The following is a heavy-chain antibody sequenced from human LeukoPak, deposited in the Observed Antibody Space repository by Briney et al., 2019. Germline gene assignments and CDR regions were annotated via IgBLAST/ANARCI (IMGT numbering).Heavy chain of an antibody. V-gene: IGHV4-39*01. D-gene: IGHD3-22*01. CDR3: ASPAKHYYYDSRKHFDY. J-gene: IGHJ4*02. CDR1: GGSISSSSYY. CDR2: IYYSGST. Sequence: SETLSLTCSVSGGSISSSSYYWGWIRQPPGKGLEWIGSIYYSGSTYYNPSLKSRVTISVDTSKNQFSLKLSSVTAADTAVYYCASPAKHYYYDSRKHFDYWGQGTPVTVSS.